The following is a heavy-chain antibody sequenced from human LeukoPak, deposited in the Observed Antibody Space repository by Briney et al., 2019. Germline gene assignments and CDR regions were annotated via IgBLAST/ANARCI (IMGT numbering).Heavy chain of an antibody. J-gene: IGHJ5*02. CDR2: IIPIFGTA. CDR3: AEERWLQTQRWFDP. D-gene: IGHD5-24*01. V-gene: IGHV1-69*13. Sequence: SVKVSCKASGYTFTGYYMHWVRQAPGQGLEWMRGIIPIFGTANYAQKFQGRVTITADESTSTAYMELSSLRSEDTAVYYCAEERWLQTQRWFDPWGQGTLVTVSS. CDR1: GYTFTGYY.